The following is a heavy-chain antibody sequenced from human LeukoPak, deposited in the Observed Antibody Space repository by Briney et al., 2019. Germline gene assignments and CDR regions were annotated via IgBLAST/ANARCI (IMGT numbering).Heavy chain of an antibody. V-gene: IGHV4-59*11. Sequence: PSETLSLTCSVSGGSISPHYWTWIRQSPGKGLEWIGYLYYTGSTNYNPSFKSRVTMLVDTTRNQFSPNLRSVTAADTAVYYCAKIGGFDPWGQGILVTVSS. J-gene: IGHJ5*02. CDR2: LYYTGST. D-gene: IGHD2/OR15-2a*01. CDR1: GGSISPHY. CDR3: AKIGGFDP.